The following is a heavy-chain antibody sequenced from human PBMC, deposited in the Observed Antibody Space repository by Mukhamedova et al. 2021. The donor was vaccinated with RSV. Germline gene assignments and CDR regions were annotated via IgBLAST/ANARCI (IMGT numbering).Heavy chain of an antibody. J-gene: IGHJ3*02. Sequence: VSYIGNSNTTIYYADSVKGRFTISRDNAKNSLYLQMHSLRAEDTAVYYCARIYDSSGYYPSVAFDIWGQGTMVTVSS. V-gene: IGHV3-48*04. CDR2: IGNSNTTI. CDR3: ARIYDSSGYYPSVAFDI. D-gene: IGHD3-22*01.